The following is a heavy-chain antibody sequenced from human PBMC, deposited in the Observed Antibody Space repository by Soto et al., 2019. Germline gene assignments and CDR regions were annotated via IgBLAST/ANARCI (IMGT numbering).Heavy chain of an antibody. CDR1: GYTFTSYA. CDR2: INAGNGNI. J-gene: IGHJ5*02. Sequence: ASVKVSCKASGYTFTSYAMHWVRQAPGQRLEWMGWINAGNGNIKYSQKFQGRITITRDTSISTAYMELSSLRSEDTAVYYCARGNGGSYDWFDPWGQGTLVTVSS. D-gene: IGHD1-26*01. CDR3: ARGNGGSYDWFDP. V-gene: IGHV1-3*01.